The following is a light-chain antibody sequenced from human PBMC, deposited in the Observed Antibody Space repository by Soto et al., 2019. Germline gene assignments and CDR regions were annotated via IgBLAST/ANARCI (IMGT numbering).Light chain of an antibody. Sequence: DIQMTQSPSTLSGSVGDRVTITCRASQSISSYLNWYQQKPGKAPNLLIYAASSLQSGVPSRFSGSGSGTDFTLTISSLQPEDFATYYCQQSYSTPRTFGQGTKVDIK. CDR1: QSISSY. CDR3: QQSYSTPRT. J-gene: IGKJ1*01. CDR2: AAS. V-gene: IGKV1-39*01.